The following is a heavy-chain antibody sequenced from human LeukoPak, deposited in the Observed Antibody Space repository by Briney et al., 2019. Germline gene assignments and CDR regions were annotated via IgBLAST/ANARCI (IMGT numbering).Heavy chain of an antibody. V-gene: IGHV3-9*01. CDR2: LSWNSRSI. CDR1: GFTFDVYA. D-gene: IGHD6-13*01. J-gene: IGHJ4*02. Sequence: GRSLRLSCSASGFTFDVYAMHWVRQAPGKGLESVSGLSWNSRSIGYADSVKGRFTISSDNAKNSLYLQMNSLRAEDTALYYCAKDMKAAAGSLTFDYWGQGTLVSVSS. CDR3: AKDMKAAAGSLTFDY.